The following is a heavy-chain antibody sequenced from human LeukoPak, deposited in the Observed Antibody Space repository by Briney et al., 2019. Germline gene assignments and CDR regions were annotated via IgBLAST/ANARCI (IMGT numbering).Heavy chain of an antibody. CDR1: GYTFTSYD. D-gene: IGHD4-11*01. CDR3: ARTMTTMTTHGELDF. V-gene: IGHV1-18*01. CDR2: ISTYTGDP. J-gene: IGHJ4*02. Sequence: ASVKVSCKASGYTFTSYDINWVRQATGQGLEWMGRISTYTGDPNYAQKFQDRVTMTTDTSTSTAYMELRNLSFDDTAIYYCARTMTTMTTHGELDFWGQGTLVAVSS.